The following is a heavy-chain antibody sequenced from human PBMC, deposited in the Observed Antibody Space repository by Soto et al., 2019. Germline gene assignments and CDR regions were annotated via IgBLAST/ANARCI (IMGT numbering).Heavy chain of an antibody. V-gene: IGHV1-46*01. J-gene: IGHJ4*02. CDR2: INPGNGRT. D-gene: IGHD2-2*01. CDR1: GYTFTSFQ. Sequence: QVQLVQSGAEVKKPGASVKVSCKTSGYTFTSFQMHWVRQAPGQGLEWVGIINPGNGRTSYAQNFQGRVTMTSDTSTRTIYMELSSLRSEDTAVYYCANCRLPAIPAAADYWGQGTLVTVSS. CDR3: ANCRLPAIPAAADY.